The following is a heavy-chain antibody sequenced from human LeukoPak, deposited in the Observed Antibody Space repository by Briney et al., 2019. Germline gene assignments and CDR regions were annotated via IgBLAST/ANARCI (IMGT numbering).Heavy chain of an antibody. J-gene: IGHJ5*02. CDR3: ARSRTVLSWLGP. CDR2: VYYSGST. V-gene: IGHV4-59*01. Sequence: SETLSLTCTVSGGSISSYYWSRIRQPPGKGLEWIGCVYYSGSTNYNPSLKSRVTISVDTSTNQFSLRLTSVTAADTAVYYCARSRTVLSWLGPWGQGTLVTVSS. D-gene: IGHD4-17*01. CDR1: GGSISSYY.